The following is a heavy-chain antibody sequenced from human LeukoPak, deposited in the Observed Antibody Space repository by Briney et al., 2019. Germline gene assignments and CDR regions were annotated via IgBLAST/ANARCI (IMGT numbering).Heavy chain of an antibody. CDR3: ARKPFPQGVAYAFDI. J-gene: IGHJ3*02. Sequence: SETLSLTCTVSGGSISSGGYYWSWLRQHPGKGLEWIGYIYYSGSTYYNPSLKSRVTISVDTSKNQFSLKLSSVTAADTAVYYCARKPFPQGVAYAFDIWGQGTMVTVSS. V-gene: IGHV4-31*03. CDR2: IYYSGST. CDR1: GGSISSGGYY. D-gene: IGHD2-15*01.